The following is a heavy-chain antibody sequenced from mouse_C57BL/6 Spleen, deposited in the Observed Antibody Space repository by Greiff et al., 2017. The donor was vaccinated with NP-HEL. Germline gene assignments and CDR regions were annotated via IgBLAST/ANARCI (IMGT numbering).Heavy chain of an antibody. V-gene: IGHV1-62-2*01. Sequence: VQLKESGAELVKPGASVKLSCKASGYTFTEYTIHWVKQRSGQGLEWIGWFYPGSGSIKYNEKFKDKATLTADKSSSTVYMELSRLTSEDSAVYFCARHEDWDSNYEGNYAMDYWGQGTSVTVSS. CDR1: GYTFTEYT. CDR2: FYPGSGSI. D-gene: IGHD2-5*01. J-gene: IGHJ4*01. CDR3: ARHEDWDSNYEGNYAMDY.